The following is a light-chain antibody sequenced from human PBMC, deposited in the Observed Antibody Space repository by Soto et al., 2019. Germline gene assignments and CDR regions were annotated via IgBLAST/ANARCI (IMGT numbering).Light chain of an antibody. CDR3: SSYTTSNTRQIV. Sequence: QSVLTQPASVSGSPGQSITISCTGTSSDVGGYNYVSWYQQHPGKAPKFMIYDVSNRPSGVSNRFSGSKSGNTASLTISGHQADDEADYYCSSYTTSNTRQIVFGTGTKLTVL. CDR1: SSDVGGYNY. CDR2: DVS. V-gene: IGLV2-14*01. J-gene: IGLJ1*01.